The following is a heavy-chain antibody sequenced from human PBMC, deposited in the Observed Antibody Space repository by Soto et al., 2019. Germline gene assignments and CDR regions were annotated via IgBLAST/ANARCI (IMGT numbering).Heavy chain of an antibody. CDR2: VNWNAAGI. CDR1: GFTFDDYG. CDR3: ARRPSKYCSTTTCYASDY. V-gene: IGHV3-20*04. J-gene: IGHJ4*02. D-gene: IGHD2-2*01. Sequence: EVQLVESGGGVVRPGGSLRLSCATSGFTFDDYGMSWVRQVPGKGLEWVSGVNWNAAGIGYADSVKGRFTISRDNAKISLYLKMNSLRAEDTALYYCARRPSKYCSTTTCYASDYWGQGTLVTVSS.